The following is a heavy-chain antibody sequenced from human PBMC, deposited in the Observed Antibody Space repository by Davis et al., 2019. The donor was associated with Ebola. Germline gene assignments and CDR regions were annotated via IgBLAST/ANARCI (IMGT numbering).Heavy chain of an antibody. V-gene: IGHV1-18*01. CDR1: GYTFTSYG. CDR2: ISAYNGNT. CDR3: ATFVDTSSDY. Sequence: ALVKVSCKASGYTFTSYGISWVRQAPGQGLEWMGWISAYNGNTNYAQKLQGRVTMTTDTSTRTAYMELSRLRSDDTAVYYCATFVDTSSDYWGQGTLVTVSS. J-gene: IGHJ4*02. D-gene: IGHD5-18*01.